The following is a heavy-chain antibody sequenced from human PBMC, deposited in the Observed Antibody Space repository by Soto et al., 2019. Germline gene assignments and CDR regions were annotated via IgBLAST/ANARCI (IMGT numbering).Heavy chain of an antibody. Sequence: GGSLELSCAASELTVSSNYMSWVGQAPGKGLEWVSVIYSGGSTYYADSVKGRFTISRDNSKNTLYLQINSLRAEDTAVYYCARVIFQHRVIRYDWGQRTPVTASS. CDR1: ELTVSSNY. V-gene: IGHV3-53*01. CDR2: IYSGGST. J-gene: IGHJ4*02. CDR3: ARVIFQHRVIRYD. D-gene: IGHD3-22*01.